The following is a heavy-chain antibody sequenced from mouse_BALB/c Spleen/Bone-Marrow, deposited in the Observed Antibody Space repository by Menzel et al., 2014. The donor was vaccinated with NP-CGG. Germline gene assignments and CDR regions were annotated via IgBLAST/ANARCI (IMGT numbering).Heavy chain of an antibody. Sequence: VQLQQSGAELARPGASVKLSCKASGYTFTSYWTQWVKQRPGQGLQWIGAIYPGDGDTRYTQKFRGKATLTADKSSNTAHMQLSSLTSEDSAVYFCASPYGNYDAMDYWGQGTSVTVSS. CDR3: ASPYGNYDAMDY. D-gene: IGHD2-1*01. CDR1: GYTFTSYW. V-gene: IGHV1-87*01. J-gene: IGHJ4*01. CDR2: IYPGDGDT.